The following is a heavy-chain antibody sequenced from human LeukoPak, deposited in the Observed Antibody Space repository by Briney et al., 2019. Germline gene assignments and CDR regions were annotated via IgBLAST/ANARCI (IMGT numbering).Heavy chain of an antibody. CDR3: AKDWLGSQHSYGFFDP. CDR2: IYSGGST. CDR1: GFTVSSNY. J-gene: IGHJ5*02. V-gene: IGHV3-53*05. D-gene: IGHD5-18*01. Sequence: GGSLRLSCAASGFTVSSNYMSWVRQAPGKGLEWVSVIYSGGSTYYADSVKGRFTISRDNSKNTVYLQMNSLRGDDTAVYHCAKDWLGSQHSYGFFDPWGQGTLVTVSS.